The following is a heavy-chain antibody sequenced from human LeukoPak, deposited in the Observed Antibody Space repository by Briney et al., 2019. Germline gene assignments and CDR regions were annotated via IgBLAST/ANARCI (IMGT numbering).Heavy chain of an antibody. CDR1: GFTVSSNY. V-gene: IGHV3-53*01. D-gene: IGHD5-18*01. CDR3: ARVITGSTYGQFDY. J-gene: IGHJ4*02. CDR2: IYSGGST. Sequence: GGSLRLSCAASGFTVSSNYMSWVRQAPGKGLEWVSVIYSGGSTYYADSVKGRFTISRDNSKNTLYLQMNSLRAEDTAVYYCARVITGSTYGQFDYWGQGALATVSS.